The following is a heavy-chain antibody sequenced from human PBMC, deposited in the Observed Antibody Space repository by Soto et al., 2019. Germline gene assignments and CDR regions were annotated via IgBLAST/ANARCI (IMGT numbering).Heavy chain of an antibody. Sequence: QVQLQESGPGLVKPSQTLSLTCTVSSGSISSGDHFWTWIRQPPGKGLEWIGYIYYTGSTDYNPSLKSRVNMAEDTSTDQCSLKLRSVTAADTAVYYCARDQVILRDFDWSHWDFDLWGRGTLVTVSS. CDR2: IYYTGST. D-gene: IGHD3-9*01. V-gene: IGHV4-30-4*01. J-gene: IGHJ2*01. CDR3: ARDQVILRDFDWSHWDFDL. CDR1: SGSISSGDHF.